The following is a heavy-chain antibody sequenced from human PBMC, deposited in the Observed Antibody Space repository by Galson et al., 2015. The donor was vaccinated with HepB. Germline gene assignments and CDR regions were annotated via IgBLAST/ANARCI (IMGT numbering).Heavy chain of an antibody. CDR2: ISGSGGST. Sequence: SLRLSCAASGFTFSSYAMSWVRQAPGKGLEWVSAISGSGGSTYYADSVKGRFTISRDNSKNTLYLQMNSLRAEDTAVYYCAKDLVGYCSSTSCYQGAFDIWGQGTMVTVSS. D-gene: IGHD2-2*01. V-gene: IGHV3-23*01. CDR1: GFTFSSYA. CDR3: AKDLVGYCSSTSCYQGAFDI. J-gene: IGHJ3*02.